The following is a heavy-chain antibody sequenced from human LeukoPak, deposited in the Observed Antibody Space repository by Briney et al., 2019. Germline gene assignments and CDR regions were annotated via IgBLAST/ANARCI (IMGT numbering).Heavy chain of an antibody. J-gene: IGHJ4*02. Sequence: GGALRLSCAASRFTFSSYAMSWVRQAPGKGLEWVSAISGSGGSTYYADSVKGRFTISRDNSKNTLYLQMNSLRAEDTAVYYCAKVRRGYSYGSAPDYWGQGTLVTVSS. CDR1: RFTFSSYA. CDR2: ISGSGGST. CDR3: AKVRRGYSYGSAPDY. V-gene: IGHV3-23*01. D-gene: IGHD5-18*01.